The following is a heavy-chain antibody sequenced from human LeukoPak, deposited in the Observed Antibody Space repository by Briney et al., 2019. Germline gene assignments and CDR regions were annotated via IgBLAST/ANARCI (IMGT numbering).Heavy chain of an antibody. D-gene: IGHD6-13*01. CDR2: INPNSGDT. Sequence: GASVKVSCKASGYTFTGYYMHWVRQAPGQGLEWMGWINPNSGDTNYAQKFQGRVTMTRDTSISTAYMELSRLRSDDTAVYYCARGGLGSNREIAAAGPWSQGTLVTVSS. CDR3: ARGGLGSNREIAAAGP. V-gene: IGHV1-2*02. J-gene: IGHJ5*02. CDR1: GYTFTGYY.